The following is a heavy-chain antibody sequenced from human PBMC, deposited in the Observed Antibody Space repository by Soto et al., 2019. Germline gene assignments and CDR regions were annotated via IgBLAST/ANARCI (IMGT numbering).Heavy chain of an antibody. CDR3: ARGFGMDV. Sequence: SETMSLTCTVSGGSISRGGYYWSWIRQHPGKGLEWIGYIYYSGSTYYTPSLKSRVTISVDTSKNQFSLKLSSVTAADTAVYYCARGFGMDVWGQGTTVTVSS. V-gene: IGHV4-31*03. CDR2: IYYSGST. CDR1: GGSISRGGYY. J-gene: IGHJ6*02.